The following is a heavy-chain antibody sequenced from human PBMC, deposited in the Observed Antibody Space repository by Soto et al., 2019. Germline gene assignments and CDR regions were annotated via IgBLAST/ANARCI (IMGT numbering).Heavy chain of an antibody. J-gene: IGHJ4*02. CDR2: IKSKTDGGTT. CDR3: ARAQGGNWTGNDH. CDR1: GFTFSNAW. Sequence: GGSLRLSCAASGFTFSNAWMNWVRQAPGKGLEWVGRIKSKTDGGTTDYAAPVKGRFTISRDDSKNTLYLQMNSLRAEDTAVYYCARAQGGNWTGNDHWGQGTLVTVSS. D-gene: IGHD2-15*01. V-gene: IGHV3-15*07.